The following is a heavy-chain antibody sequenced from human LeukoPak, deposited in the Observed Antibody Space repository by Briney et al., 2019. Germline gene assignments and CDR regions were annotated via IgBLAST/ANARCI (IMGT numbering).Heavy chain of an antibody. CDR1: GYSISSGYY. V-gene: IGHV4-38-2*01. CDR3: ARAGRDIIVVPAAIEFDY. Sequence: TLSLTCAVSGYSISSGYYWGWIRQPPGKGLEWIGSIYHSGSTYYNPSFKSRVTISVDTSKNQFSLKLSSVTAADTAVYYCARAGRDIIVVPAAIEFDYWGQGTLVTVSS. CDR2: IYHSGST. J-gene: IGHJ4*02. D-gene: IGHD2-2*01.